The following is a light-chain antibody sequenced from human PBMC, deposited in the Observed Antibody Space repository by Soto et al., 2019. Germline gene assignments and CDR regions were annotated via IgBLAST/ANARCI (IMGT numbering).Light chain of an antibody. CDR2: AAS. J-gene: IGKJ5*01. V-gene: IGKV1-8*01. CDR3: QQSYSTPIS. Sequence: AIRMTQSPSSFSASTGDRVTITCRASQGISSSLAWYQQKPGEAPKLLIYAASTLQSGVPSRFSGSGYGTEFTLTISSLQPEDFATYYCQQSYSTPISFGQGTRLEIK. CDR1: QGISSS.